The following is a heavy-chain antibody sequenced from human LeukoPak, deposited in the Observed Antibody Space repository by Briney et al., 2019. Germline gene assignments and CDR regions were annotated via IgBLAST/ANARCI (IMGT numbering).Heavy chain of an antibody. V-gene: IGHV4-59*01. CDR3: ARESSGWFDQYFQH. Sequence: SSETLSLTCTVSGGSISSYYWSWIRQPPGKGLEWIAYIYYSGSTNYNPSLKSRVTISVDTSNNQFSLKLSSVTAADTAVYYCARESSGWFDQYFQHWGQGTLVTVSS. CDR2: IYYSGST. J-gene: IGHJ1*01. D-gene: IGHD6-19*01. CDR1: GGSISSYY.